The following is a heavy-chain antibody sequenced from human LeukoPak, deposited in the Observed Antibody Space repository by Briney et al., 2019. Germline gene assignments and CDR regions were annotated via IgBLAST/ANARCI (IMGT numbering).Heavy chain of an antibody. V-gene: IGHV1-69*04. Sequence: ASVKVSCKASGGTFSSYAINWVRQAPGQGLEWMGRFIPLLTLTNYAQKLQGRVTMTTDTSTSTAYMELRSLRSDDTAVYYCASHLGVGGNSAFDYWGQGTLVTVSS. CDR3: ASHLGVGGNSAFDY. J-gene: IGHJ4*02. D-gene: IGHD4-23*01. CDR1: GGTFSSYA. CDR2: FIPLLTLT.